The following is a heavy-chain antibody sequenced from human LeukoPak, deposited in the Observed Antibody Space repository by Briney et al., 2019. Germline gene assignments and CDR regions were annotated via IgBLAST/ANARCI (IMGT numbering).Heavy chain of an antibody. D-gene: IGHD6-6*01. CDR1: GGSFSGYY. CDR2: INHSGST. J-gene: IGHJ5*02. Sequence: PSETLSLTCAVYGGSFSGYYWSWIRQPPGKGLEWIGEINHSGSTNYNPSLKSRVTISVDTSKNQFSLKLSSVTAADTAVYYCARRQYSSSSPTFDPWGQGTLVTVSS. V-gene: IGHV4-34*01. CDR3: ARRQYSSSSPTFDP.